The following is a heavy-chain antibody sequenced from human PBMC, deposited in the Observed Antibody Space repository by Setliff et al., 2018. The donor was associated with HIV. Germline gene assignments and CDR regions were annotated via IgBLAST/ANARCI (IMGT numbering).Heavy chain of an antibody. J-gene: IGHJ4*02. CDR1: GVSFSSSSYY. CDR2: FYYSGST. Sequence: SETLSLTCTVSGVSFSSSSYYRGWIRQPPGKGLEWIGSFYYSGSTYYNPSLKSRVTISVDTSRNQFSLRLTSVAAADTAVYYCARHSRAGDIDYWGRGTLVTVSS. CDR3: ARHSRAGDIDY. D-gene: IGHD3-16*01. V-gene: IGHV4-39*01.